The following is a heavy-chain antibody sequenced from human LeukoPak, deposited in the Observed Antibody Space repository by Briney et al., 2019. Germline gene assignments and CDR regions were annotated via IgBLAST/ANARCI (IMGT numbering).Heavy chain of an antibody. CDR2: IYYSGST. Sequence: PSETLSLTCTVSGGSISSYYWSWIRQPPGKGLEWIGYIYYSGSTNYNPSLKSRVTISVDTSKNQFSLKLSSVIAADTAVYYCARCGNRDYDFWSGPALDPWGQGTLATVSS. D-gene: IGHD3-3*01. V-gene: IGHV4-59*01. CDR1: GGSISSYY. J-gene: IGHJ5*02. CDR3: ARCGNRDYDFWSGPALDP.